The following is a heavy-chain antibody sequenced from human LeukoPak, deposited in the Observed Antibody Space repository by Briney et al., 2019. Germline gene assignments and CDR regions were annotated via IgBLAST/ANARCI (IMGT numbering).Heavy chain of an antibody. CDR2: INHSGST. CDR1: GGSFSGYY. D-gene: IGHD3-10*01. V-gene: IGHV4-34*01. Sequence: SETLSLTCAVYGGSFSGYYWSWIRQPPGKGLEWIGEINHSGSTNYNPSLKSRVTISVDTSKNQFSLKLSSVTAADTAVYYCARLGEAVRSWLDPWGQGTLVTVSS. J-gene: IGHJ5*02. CDR3: ARLGEAVRSWLDP.